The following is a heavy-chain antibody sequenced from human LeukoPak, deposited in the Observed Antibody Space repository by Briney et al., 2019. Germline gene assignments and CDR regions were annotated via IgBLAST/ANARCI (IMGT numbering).Heavy chain of an antibody. CDR2: IYPGDSDT. D-gene: IGHD6-13*01. J-gene: IGHJ4*02. CDR1: GYSFTSYW. CDR3: ARGVGSSWYTSADY. Sequence: GGPLRLSCKGSGYSFTSYWIGWVRQMPGKGLEWMGTIYPGDSDTRYSPSFQGQVTISVDKSISTAYLQWSSLKASDTAMYYCARGVGSSWYTSADYWGQGTLVTVSS. V-gene: IGHV5-51*01.